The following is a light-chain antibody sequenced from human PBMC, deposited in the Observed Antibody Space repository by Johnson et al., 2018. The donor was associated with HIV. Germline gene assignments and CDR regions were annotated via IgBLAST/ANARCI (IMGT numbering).Light chain of an antibody. J-gene: IGLJ1*01. Sequence: QSVLTQPPSVSAAPGQKVTISCSGSSSNIGNNYVSWYQQLPGTAPKLLIYDNNKRPSGIPDRFSGSKSGTSATLGITGLQTGDEAGYYCGTWDGRLSAGVFGTGAKVTVL. CDR3: GTWDGRLSAGV. CDR1: SSNIGNNY. V-gene: IGLV1-51*01. CDR2: DNN.